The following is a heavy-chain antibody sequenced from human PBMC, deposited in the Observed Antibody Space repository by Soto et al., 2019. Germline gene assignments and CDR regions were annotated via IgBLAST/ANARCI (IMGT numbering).Heavy chain of an antibody. V-gene: IGHV4-59*01. CDR1: GGSITSYY. D-gene: IGHD6-19*01. CDR3: ARELPNSGGGSLGFDF. Sequence: PSETLSLTSTVSGGSITSYYWSWIRQPPGKGLEWIGYIYYSGSIKYNPSLKSRVTISVDTSKNQFSLKLSSVTAADTAVYYCARELPNSGGGSLGFDFWGQGTLVTVSS. J-gene: IGHJ4*02. CDR2: IYYSGSI.